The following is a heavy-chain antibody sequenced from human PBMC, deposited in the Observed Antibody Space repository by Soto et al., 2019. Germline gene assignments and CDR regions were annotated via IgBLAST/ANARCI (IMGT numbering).Heavy chain of an antibody. J-gene: IGHJ5*02. CDR1: GGSISSYY. CDR2: IYFSGHT. V-gene: IGHV4-4*07. CDR3: ARLGVRVPTPGNWFDP. D-gene: IGHD2-8*02. Sequence: SETLSLTCTVSGGSISSYYWSWIRQPAGKGLEWIGRIYFSGHTDYNPSLKSRVTMSVDTSKNLFSLKLSSVTAADTAVYYCARLGVRVPTPGNWFDPWGQGTLVTVSS.